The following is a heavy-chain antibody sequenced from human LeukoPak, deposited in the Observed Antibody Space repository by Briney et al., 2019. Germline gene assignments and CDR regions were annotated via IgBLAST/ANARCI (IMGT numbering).Heavy chain of an antibody. J-gene: IGHJ6*03. Sequence: SETLSLTCTVSGGSISSYYWSWIRQPPGKGLEWIGYIYYSGSTNYNPSLKSRVTISVDTSKNQFSLKLSSVTAADTAVYYCARGGCSGGSCYLPYYYYYMDVWGKGTTVTVSS. CDR1: GGSISSYY. CDR3: ARGGCSGGSCYLPYYYYYMDV. D-gene: IGHD2-15*01. V-gene: IGHV4-59*01. CDR2: IYYSGST.